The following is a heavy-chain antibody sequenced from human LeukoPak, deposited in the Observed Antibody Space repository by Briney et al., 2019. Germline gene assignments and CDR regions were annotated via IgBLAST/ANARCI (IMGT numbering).Heavy chain of an antibody. Sequence: GGSLRLSCAASGFTFSNYWMSWVPQAPGKGLEWVASIDEDGSEKYYVDSVKGRFTISRDNAKNSLYLQMNSLRAEDTAVYYCAGDPGYCSSTSCAPKGDYWGQGTLVTVSS. V-gene: IGHV3-7*01. CDR2: IDEDGSEK. CDR1: GFTFSNYW. D-gene: IGHD2-2*01. CDR3: AGDPGYCSSTSCAPKGDY. J-gene: IGHJ4*02.